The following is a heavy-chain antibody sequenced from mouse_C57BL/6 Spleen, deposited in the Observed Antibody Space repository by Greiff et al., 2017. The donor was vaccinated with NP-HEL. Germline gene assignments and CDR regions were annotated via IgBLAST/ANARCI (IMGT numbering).Heavy chain of an antibody. CDR1: GFSLSTFGMG. CDR3: ARIEGNYYGSEGYWYFDV. J-gene: IGHJ1*03. Sequence: QVTLKESGPGILQPSQTLSLTCSFSGFSLSTFGMGVGWIRQPSGKGLEWLAPIWWDDDKYYNPALKSRLTISKDTSKNQVFLKIANVDTEDTATYYCARIEGNYYGSEGYWYFDVWGTGTTVTVSS. V-gene: IGHV8-8*01. CDR2: IWWDDDK. D-gene: IGHD1-1*01.